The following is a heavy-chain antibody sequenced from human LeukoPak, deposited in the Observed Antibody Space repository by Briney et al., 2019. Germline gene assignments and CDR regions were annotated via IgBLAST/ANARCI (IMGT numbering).Heavy chain of an antibody. V-gene: IGHV1-24*01. CDR2: FDPVDGET. CDR1: GYTLTELS. Sequence: ASVKVSCKVSGYTLTELSMHWVRQAPGKGLEWMGGFDPVDGETNYAQKFQGRVTMTEDTSTDTAYMELSSLRSEDTAVYYCATDSSGYLTIDYWGQGTLVTVSS. CDR3: ATDSSGYLTIDY. J-gene: IGHJ4*02. D-gene: IGHD3-22*01.